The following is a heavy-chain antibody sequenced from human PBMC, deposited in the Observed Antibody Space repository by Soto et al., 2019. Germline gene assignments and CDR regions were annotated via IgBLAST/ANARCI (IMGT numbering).Heavy chain of an antibody. Sequence: QVQLVESGGGVVQPGRSLRLSCAASGFTFSSYAMHWVRQAPGKGLEWVAVISYDGSNKYYADSVKGRFTISRDNSKNTLYLQMISLRAEDTAVYYCARGSPPTWIQLWLFDYWGQGTLVTVSS. CDR1: GFTFSSYA. V-gene: IGHV3-30-3*01. CDR3: ARGSPPTWIQLWLFDY. CDR2: ISYDGSNK. J-gene: IGHJ4*02. D-gene: IGHD5-18*01.